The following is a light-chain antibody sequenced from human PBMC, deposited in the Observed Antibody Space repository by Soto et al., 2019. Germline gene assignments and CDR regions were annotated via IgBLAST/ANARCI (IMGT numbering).Light chain of an antibody. Sequence: EIVLTQSPATLSLSPGERATLSCRASQSVRSYLAWYPQKPGQAPRLLIYDASNRATGIPARFSGSGSGTDFTLTISILDPEDFAVYYCQQRSNWPTFGQGTRLEIK. J-gene: IGKJ5*01. CDR2: DAS. CDR1: QSVRSY. V-gene: IGKV3-11*01. CDR3: QQRSNWPT.